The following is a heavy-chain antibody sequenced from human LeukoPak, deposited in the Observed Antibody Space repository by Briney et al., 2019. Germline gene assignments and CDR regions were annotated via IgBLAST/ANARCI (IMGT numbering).Heavy chain of an antibody. Sequence: GSLRLSCAASGFTFSSFAMSWVRQAPGKGLEWVSAISGSGGSTYYADSVKGRFTISRDNSKNTLYLQMNSLRAEDTAVYYCARHYGATRKYYFDYWGQGTLVTVSS. CDR1: GFTFSSFA. CDR3: ARHYGATRKYYFDY. V-gene: IGHV3-23*01. J-gene: IGHJ4*02. CDR2: ISGSGGST. D-gene: IGHD1-26*01.